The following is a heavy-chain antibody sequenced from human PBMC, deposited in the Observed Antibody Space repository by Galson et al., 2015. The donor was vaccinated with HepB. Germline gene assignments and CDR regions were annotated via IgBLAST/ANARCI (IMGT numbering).Heavy chain of an antibody. V-gene: IGHV1-18*01. CDR2: ISPYNGKT. Sequence: SVKVSCKASDYTFTSYSIMWVRQAPGQGLEWMGWISPYNGKTNYAQKLQGRVTMTIDTSTSTAYMELRSLKFDDTAVYYCARGKLPDFWGQGTLVTVSS. CDR3: ARGKLPDF. J-gene: IGHJ4*02. D-gene: IGHD4-23*01. CDR1: DYTFTSYS.